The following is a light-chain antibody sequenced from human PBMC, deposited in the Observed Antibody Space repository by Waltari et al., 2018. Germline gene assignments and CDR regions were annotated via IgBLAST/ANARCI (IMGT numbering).Light chain of an antibody. V-gene: IGLV2-11*01. CDR3: CSYAGSYTWV. CDR2: DVS. J-gene: IGLJ3*02. Sequence: QSALTQPRSVSGSPGQSVTISCTVTSSDVGGYNYVSWYQQHPGKAPKLMIYDVSKRPSGVPDRCSGSKSGNTASLTISGLQAEDEADYYCCSYAGSYTWVFGGGTKLTVL. CDR1: SSDVGGYNY.